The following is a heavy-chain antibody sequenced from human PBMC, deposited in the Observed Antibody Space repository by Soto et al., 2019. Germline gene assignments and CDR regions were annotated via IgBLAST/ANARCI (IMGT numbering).Heavy chain of an antibody. CDR1: GFTFSTYA. J-gene: IGHJ4*02. V-gene: IGHV3-30-3*01. Sequence: GGSLRLSCAASGFTFSTYAVHWVRQAPGKGLEWVAVISYDGSNKYYADSVKGRFTISRDNSKNTLYLQMNSLRAEDTAVYYCARDLFHYDSSGYYYGPLDYWGQGTLVTSPQ. D-gene: IGHD3-22*01. CDR2: ISYDGSNK. CDR3: ARDLFHYDSSGYYYGPLDY.